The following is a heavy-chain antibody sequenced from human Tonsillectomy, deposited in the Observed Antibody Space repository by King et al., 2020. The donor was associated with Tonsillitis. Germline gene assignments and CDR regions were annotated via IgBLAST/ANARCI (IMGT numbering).Heavy chain of an antibody. V-gene: IGHV2-5*02. CDR3: AHRQRGRWIDY. CDR1: GFSLSTSGVG. J-gene: IGHJ4*02. D-gene: IGHD2-15*01. CDR2: IYLDDDK. Sequence: TLKESGPTLVKPTQTLTLTCTFSGFSLSTSGVGVGWIRQPPGKALEWLALIYLDDDKRYSPSLKSRLTITKDTSKNQVVLTMTNMDPVDTATYYCAHRQRGRWIDYWGQGTLVTVSS.